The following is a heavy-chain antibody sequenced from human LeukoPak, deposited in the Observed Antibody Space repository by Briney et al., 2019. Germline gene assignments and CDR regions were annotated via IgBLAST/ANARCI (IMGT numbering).Heavy chain of an antibody. J-gene: IGHJ3*02. CDR3: ARESRVGGDAFDI. CDR2: ISSSSSYI. V-gene: IGHV3-21*01. CDR1: GFTFSSYS. Sequence: PGGSLRLSCAASGFTFSSYSMNWVRQAPGKGLEWGSYISSSSSYIYYADSVKGRFTISRDNAKNSLYLQMNSLRAEDTAVYYCARESRVGGDAFDIWGQGTMVTVSS. D-gene: IGHD1-26*01.